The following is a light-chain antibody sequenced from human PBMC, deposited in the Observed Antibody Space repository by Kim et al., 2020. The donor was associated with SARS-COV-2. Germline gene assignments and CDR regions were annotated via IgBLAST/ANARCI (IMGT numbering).Light chain of an antibody. J-gene: IGLJ3*02. CDR1: SLRSYY. CDR2: GKN. V-gene: IGLV3-19*01. Sequence: ALGQKVRITCQGDSLRSYYASWYQQKPGQAPVHVFYGKNNRPSGIPDRFSGSYSGNTASLTITAAQAEDEADYYCNSRESSANHWMFGGGTKLTVL. CDR3: NSRESSANHWM.